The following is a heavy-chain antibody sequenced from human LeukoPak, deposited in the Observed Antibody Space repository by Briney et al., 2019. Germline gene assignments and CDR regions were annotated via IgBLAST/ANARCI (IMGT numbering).Heavy chain of an antibody. Sequence: PGGSLRLSCAVSGFAFGSEAMSWVRQSPARGLEWVASISPGGGTTYYADYVKGRFTISRDNAKNSLYLQMNSLRAEDTALYYCAKDRVKWNYYYGMDVWGQGTTVTVSS. D-gene: IGHD1-26*01. CDR3: AKDRVKWNYYYGMDV. CDR2: ISPGGGTT. J-gene: IGHJ6*02. V-gene: IGHV3-23*01. CDR1: GFAFGSEA.